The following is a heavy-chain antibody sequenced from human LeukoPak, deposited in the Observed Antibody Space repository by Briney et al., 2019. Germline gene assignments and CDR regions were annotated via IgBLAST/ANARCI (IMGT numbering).Heavy chain of an antibody. V-gene: IGHV3-23*01. CDR2: ISGRGGRT. CDR1: GFTFSSYA. D-gene: IGHD4/OR15-4a*01. CDR3: AKVLDPDAFGI. Sequence: PGGSLRLSCAASGFTFSSYAMIWVRQAPGKGLEWVSGISGRGGRTHYADSVKGRFTISRDISKNTLYLQMNSLRAEDTAVYYCAKVLDPDAFGIWGQGTMVTVSS. J-gene: IGHJ3*02.